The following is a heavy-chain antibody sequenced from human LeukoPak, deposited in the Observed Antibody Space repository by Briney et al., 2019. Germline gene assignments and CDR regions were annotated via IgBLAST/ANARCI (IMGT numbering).Heavy chain of an antibody. CDR3: ARDWYHAIDY. V-gene: IGHV3-30*04. J-gene: IGHJ4*02. Sequence: GGSLRLSCAASGFTFSSYAMHWVRRAPGKGLEWVAVISYDGSSKYYADSVEGRFTISRDNSKNTLYLQMNSLRAEDTAVYYCARDWYHAIDYWGQGTLVTVSS. CDR1: GFTFSSYA. CDR2: ISYDGSSK. D-gene: IGHD2-2*01.